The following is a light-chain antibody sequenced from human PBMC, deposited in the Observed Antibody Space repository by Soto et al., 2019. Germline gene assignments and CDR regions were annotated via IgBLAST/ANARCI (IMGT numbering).Light chain of an antibody. J-gene: IGKJ1*01. V-gene: IGKV3-20*01. CDR2: GAS. CDR3: QQYGSSPKT. CDR1: QSVSSSY. Sequence: VLTRSPGTLSLSPGERATLSCRASQSVSSSYLAWYQQKPGQAPRLLIYGASSRATGIPDRFSGSGSGTDFTLTISRLEPEDFAVYYCQQYGSSPKTFGQGTKV.